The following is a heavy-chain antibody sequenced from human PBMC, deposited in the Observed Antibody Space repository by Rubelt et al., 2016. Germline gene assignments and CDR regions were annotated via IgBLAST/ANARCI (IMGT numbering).Heavy chain of an antibody. V-gene: IGHV4-39*01. J-gene: IGHJ5*02. CDR3: ARLQWGYNWQYLES. Sequence: QLQESGPGLVKPSETLSLTCSVPAGSITSSTDYWGWIRQPPGKGLEWIGSIHSGGLSYFNPSLENRASISVDTSGNKLSWGVTVVTASETAVYYCARLQWGYNWQYLESWGQGSLVTVSS. D-gene: IGHD3-3*01. CDR1: AGSITSSTDY. CDR2: IHSGGLS.